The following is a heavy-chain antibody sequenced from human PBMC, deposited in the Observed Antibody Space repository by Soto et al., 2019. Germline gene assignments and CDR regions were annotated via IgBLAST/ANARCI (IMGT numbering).Heavy chain of an antibody. CDR1: GFTFSNYA. CDR3: AKRPASIITFDY. V-gene: IGHV3-23*01. Sequence: EVQLLDSGGRLVQPGGSLRLSCAASGFTFSNYAMSWVRQAPGKGLEWVSTISGNGGSTYYADSVKGRFTISRDNSKNMLFLQINSLRDDDSAVYYCAKRPASIITFDYWGQGTPVTVSS. CDR2: ISGNGGST. J-gene: IGHJ4*02. D-gene: IGHD2-2*01.